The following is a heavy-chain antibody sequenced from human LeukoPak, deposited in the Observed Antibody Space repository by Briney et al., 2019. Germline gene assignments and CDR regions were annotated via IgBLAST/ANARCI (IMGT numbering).Heavy chain of an antibody. Sequence: GGSLRLSCAASGFTFSSSGMHWVRQAPGKGLECVAFIRSDGSNKYYADSVKGRFTISRDNSKNTLYLQMNTLRAEDTAVYYCANGGLTGDQKDAFDFWGQGTMVTVSS. CDR2: IRSDGSNK. CDR1: GFTFSSSG. V-gene: IGHV3-30*02. CDR3: ANGGLTGDQKDAFDF. D-gene: IGHD7-27*01. J-gene: IGHJ3*01.